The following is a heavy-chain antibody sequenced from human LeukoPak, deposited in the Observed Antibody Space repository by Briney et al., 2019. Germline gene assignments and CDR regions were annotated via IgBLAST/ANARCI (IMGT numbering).Heavy chain of an antibody. J-gene: IGHJ4*02. CDR1: GGSISSSSYY. Sequence: SETLSLTCTASGGSISSSSYYWGWIRQPPGKGLEWIGSIYYSGRTYYNPSLKSRVTISVDTSKNQFSLKLSSVTAADTAVYYCARRLAGTEDYWGQGTLVTVSS. CDR2: IYYSGRT. V-gene: IGHV4-39*01. D-gene: IGHD6-13*01. CDR3: ARRLAGTEDY.